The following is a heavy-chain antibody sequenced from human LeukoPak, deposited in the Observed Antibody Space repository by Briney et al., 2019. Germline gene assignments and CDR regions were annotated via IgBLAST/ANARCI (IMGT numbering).Heavy chain of an antibody. CDR1: GGTFSSYA. CDR3: ARGRIDSSGYYPDDY. V-gene: IGHV1-69*04. J-gene: IGHJ4*02. D-gene: IGHD3-22*01. CDR2: IIPILGIA. Sequence: GASVKVSCKASGGTFSSYAISWVRQAPGQGLEWMGRIIPILGIANYAQKFQGRVTITADKSTSTAYMELSSLRSEDTAVYYCARGRIDSSGYYPDDYWGQGTLVTVSS.